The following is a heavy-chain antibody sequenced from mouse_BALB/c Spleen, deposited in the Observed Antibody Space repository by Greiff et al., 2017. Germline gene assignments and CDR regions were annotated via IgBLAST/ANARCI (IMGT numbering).Heavy chain of an antibody. J-gene: IGHJ1*01. CDR3: ARYYGSEGWYFDV. CDR1: GYTFTSYW. V-gene: IGHV1-7*01. CDR2: INPSTGYT. D-gene: IGHD1-1*01. Sequence: QVHVKQSGAELAKPGASVKMSCKASGYTFTSYWMHWVKQRPGQGLEWIGYINPSTGYTEYNQKFKDKATLTADKSSSTAYMQLSSLTSEDSAVYYCARYYGSEGWYFDVWGAGTTVTVSS.